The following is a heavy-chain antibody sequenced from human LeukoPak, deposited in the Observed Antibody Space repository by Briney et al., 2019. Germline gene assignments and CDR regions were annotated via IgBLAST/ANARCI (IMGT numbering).Heavy chain of an antibody. CDR1: GASISSSY. Sequence: SETLSLTCTVSGASISSSYWSWIRQPPGKGLEWIGSISNHGSANYNPSLNSPVTTSVGTSQNQFFLELSSVTAADTAVYYCARSGYYDSSGDYRMTYYFDYWGQGTLVTVSS. J-gene: IGHJ4*02. V-gene: IGHV4-59*01. D-gene: IGHD3-22*01. CDR3: ARSGYYDSSGDYRMTYYFDY. CDR2: ISNHGSA.